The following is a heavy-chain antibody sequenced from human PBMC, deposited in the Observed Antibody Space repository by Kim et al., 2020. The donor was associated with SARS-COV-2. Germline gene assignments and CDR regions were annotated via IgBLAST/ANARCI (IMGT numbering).Heavy chain of an antibody. J-gene: IGHJ4*02. D-gene: IGHD1-26*01. CDR2: IYHRGST. CDR3: ARVLSGSYYDDY. Sequence: SETLSLTCTVSGYSISSGYYWGWIRQPPGKGLEWIGSIYHRGSTYYNPSLKSRVTISVDTSKNQFSLKLNSVTAADTAVYYCARVLSGSYYDDYWGQGTLVTVSS. V-gene: IGHV4-38-2*02. CDR1: GYSISSGYY.